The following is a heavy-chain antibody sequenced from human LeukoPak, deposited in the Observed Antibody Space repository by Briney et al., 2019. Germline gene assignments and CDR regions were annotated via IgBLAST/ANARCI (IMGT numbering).Heavy chain of an antibody. V-gene: IGHV3-21*01. J-gene: IGHJ4*02. CDR2: ISSSSSYM. CDR1: GFTFSSYS. Sequence: GSLRLSCAASGFTFSSYSMNWVRQAPGKGLEWVSSISSSSSYMYYADSVKGRFTISRDNAKNSLYLQMNSLRAEDTAVYYCARGGSGYDTYYFDYWGQGTLVTVSS. CDR3: ARGGSGYDTYYFDY. D-gene: IGHD5-12*01.